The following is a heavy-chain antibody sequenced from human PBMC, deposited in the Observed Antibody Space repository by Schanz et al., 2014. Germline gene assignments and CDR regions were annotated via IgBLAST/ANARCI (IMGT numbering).Heavy chain of an antibody. V-gene: IGHV3-11*04. D-gene: IGHD2-8*01. J-gene: IGHJ6*02. CDR3: ARAGCINGACKYGMDV. CDR2: ISRDGTTS. CDR1: GFSVSSNY. Sequence: VLLMESGGGLVQPGGSLRLSCVGSGFSVSSNYMIWVRQAPGKGLEWLSYISRDGTTSYYADSVKGRFTISRDNAKNSLYLQMNSLRAEDTAVYYCARAGCINGACKYGMDVWGQGTTVTVSS.